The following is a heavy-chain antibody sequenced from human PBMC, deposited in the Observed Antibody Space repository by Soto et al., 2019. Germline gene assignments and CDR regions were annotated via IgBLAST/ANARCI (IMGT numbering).Heavy chain of an antibody. CDR1: GFTFSSYW. CDR2: INSDGSFT. D-gene: IGHD2-8*01. J-gene: IGHJ6*02. Sequence: GESLKISCAASGFTFSSYWLHWVRQAPGKGLVCVSRINSDGSFTTYADSVKGRFTISRDNAKNTLYLQMNSLRDEDTAVYYCARGGYCSNGVCYSSYYGMDVWGPGTTVTVSS. V-gene: IGHV3-74*01. CDR3: ARGGYCSNGVCYSSYYGMDV.